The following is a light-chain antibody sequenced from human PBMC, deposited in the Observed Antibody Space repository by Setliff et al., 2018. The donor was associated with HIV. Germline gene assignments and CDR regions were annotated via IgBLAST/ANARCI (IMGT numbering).Light chain of an antibody. J-gene: IGLJ1*01. CDR1: SSDVGGYSL. V-gene: IGLV2-14*03. Sequence: QSALTQPASVSGSPGQSITISCTGTSSDVGGYSLVSWYQQHPGKAPKLIIYDVSNRPSGVSNRFSGSKSGNTASLTISGLQAEDEADYYCSSYTSSNTFYVFGTGTKVTVL. CDR2: DVS. CDR3: SSYTSSNTFYV.